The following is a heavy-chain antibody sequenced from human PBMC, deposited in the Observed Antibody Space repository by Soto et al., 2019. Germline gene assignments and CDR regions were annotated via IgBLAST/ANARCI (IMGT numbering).Heavy chain of an antibody. CDR1: GFSFSSYA. V-gene: IGHV3-23*01. CDR2: ISTRGGRT. J-gene: IGHJ4*02. CDR3: ANEFYCADSSAYSDLCFVS. Sequence: EVLLLESGGGLTQPGGSLRLACAASGFSFSSYAMSWVRQAPPQGLEWVSSISTRGGRTYYADSVEGRCSISRDNSANAGYLNTANLRAEQRGICYSANEFYCADSSAYSDLCFVSWGQGALVTVSS. D-gene: IGHD2-15*01.